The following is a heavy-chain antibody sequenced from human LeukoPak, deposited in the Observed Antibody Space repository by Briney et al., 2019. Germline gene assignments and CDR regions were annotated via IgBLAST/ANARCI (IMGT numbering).Heavy chain of an antibody. J-gene: IGHJ4*02. CDR1: GFTFDDYA. Sequence: PGGSLRLSCAASGFTFDDYAMHWVRQAPGKGLEWVSGISWNSGSIGYADSVKGRFTISRDNAKNSLYLQMNSLRAEDTALYYCAKGGWGYYYGSGSYPQFDYWGQGTLVTVSS. D-gene: IGHD3-10*01. CDR2: ISWNSGSI. V-gene: IGHV3-9*01. CDR3: AKGGWGYYYGSGSYPQFDY.